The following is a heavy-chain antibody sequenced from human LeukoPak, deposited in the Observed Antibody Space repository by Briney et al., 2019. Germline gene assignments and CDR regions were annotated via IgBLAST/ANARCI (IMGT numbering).Heavy chain of an antibody. CDR1: GFTFSSYG. CDR3: ARVGSGGSFNYYYGMDV. V-gene: IGHV3-33*01. Sequence: PGGSLRLSCAASGFTFSSYGMHWVRQAPGKGLEWVAVIWYDGSNKYYADSVKGRFTISRDNSKNTLYLQMNSLRAEDTAVYYCARVGSGGSFNYYYGMDVWGQGTTVTVSS. D-gene: IGHD2-15*01. J-gene: IGHJ6*02. CDR2: IWYDGSNK.